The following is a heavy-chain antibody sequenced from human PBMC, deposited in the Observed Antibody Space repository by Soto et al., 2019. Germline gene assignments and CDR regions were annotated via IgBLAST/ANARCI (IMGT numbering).Heavy chain of an antibody. V-gene: IGHV1-69*13. CDR2: IIPIFGTA. D-gene: IGHD2-15*01. J-gene: IGHJ4*02. CDR1: GGTFSSYA. Sequence: SVKVSCKASGGTFSSYAISWVRQAPGQGLEWMGGIIPIFGTANYAQKFQGRVTITADESTSTAYMELSSLRSEDTAVYYCARAVVAATGPYYFDYWGQGTLVTVSS. CDR3: ARAVVAATGPYYFDY.